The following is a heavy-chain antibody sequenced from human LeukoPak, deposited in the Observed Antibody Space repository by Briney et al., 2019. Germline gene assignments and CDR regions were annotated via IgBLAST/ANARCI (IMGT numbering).Heavy chain of an antibody. CDR1: GGTFSSCA. V-gene: IGHV1-69*04. Sequence: ASVKASCKASGGTFSSCAISWVRQAPGQGLEWMGRVIPILGIANYAQKFQGRVTITADKSTSTAYMELSSLRSEDTAVYYCAREGGLWFGELKGWGQGTLVTVSS. CDR2: VIPILGIA. D-gene: IGHD3-10*01. CDR3: AREGGLWFGELKG. J-gene: IGHJ4*02.